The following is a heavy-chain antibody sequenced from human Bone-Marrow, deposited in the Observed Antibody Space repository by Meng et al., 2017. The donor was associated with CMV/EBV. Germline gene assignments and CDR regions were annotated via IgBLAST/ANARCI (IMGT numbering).Heavy chain of an antibody. CDR1: GFTFSSYR. V-gene: IGHV3-21*01. CDR3: ATGATLDY. Sequence: GGSLRLSCAASGFTFSSYRINWVRKAPGKGLEWVASISSTSAYIYYAESVEGRFIISRDNAKSSLYLTMDNLAVEDTAVYYCATGATLDYWGQGTLVTVSS. CDR2: ISSTSAYI. D-gene: IGHD3-10*01. J-gene: IGHJ4*02.